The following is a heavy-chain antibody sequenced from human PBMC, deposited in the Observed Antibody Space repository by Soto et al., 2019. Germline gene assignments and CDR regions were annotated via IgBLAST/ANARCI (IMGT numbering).Heavy chain of an antibody. Sequence: EVQLVESGGGLVQPGGSLRLSCAASGFTFSSYSMNWVRQAPGKGLEWVSYISSSSSTIYYADSVKGRFTISRDNAKNSLYLQINSLRDEDTAVYYCARDGGWLLDYWGQGTRGTVSA. CDR1: GFTFSSYS. J-gene: IGHJ4*02. D-gene: IGHD5-12*01. CDR2: ISSSSSTI. V-gene: IGHV3-48*02. CDR3: ARDGGWLLDY.